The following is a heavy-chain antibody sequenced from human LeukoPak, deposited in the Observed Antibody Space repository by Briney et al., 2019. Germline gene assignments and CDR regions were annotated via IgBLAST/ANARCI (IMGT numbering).Heavy chain of an antibody. D-gene: IGHD6-19*01. V-gene: IGHV4-38-2*02. CDR3: ARAGVAGLFGY. CDR1: GYSISSGYY. J-gene: IGHJ4*02. Sequence: SETLSLTCTVSGYSISSGYYWGWIRQPPGKGLEWIGSIYHSGSTYYNPSLKSRVTISVDTSKNQFSLKLSSVTAADTAVYYCARAGVAGLFGYWGQGTLVTVSS. CDR2: IYHSGST.